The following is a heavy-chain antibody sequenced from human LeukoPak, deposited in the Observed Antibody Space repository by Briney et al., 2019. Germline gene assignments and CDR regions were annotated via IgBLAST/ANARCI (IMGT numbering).Heavy chain of an antibody. V-gene: IGHV3-21*01. J-gene: IGHJ4*02. Sequence: GGSLRLSCAAYGFTFSSYSMNWVRQAPGKGLEWVSSISSSSSYIYYADSVKGRFTISRDNAKNSLYLQMNSLRAEDTAVYYCARGLVGATFLYWGQGTLVTVSS. CDR2: ISSSSSYI. CDR1: GFTFSSYS. CDR3: ARGLVGATFLY. D-gene: IGHD1-26*01.